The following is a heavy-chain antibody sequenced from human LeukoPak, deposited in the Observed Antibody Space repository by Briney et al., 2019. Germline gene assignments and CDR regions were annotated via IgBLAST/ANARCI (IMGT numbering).Heavy chain of an antibody. J-gene: IGHJ6*03. V-gene: IGHV3-30*02. CDR2: IRYDGSNK. CDR1: GFTFSNYV. D-gene: IGHD6-13*01. CDR3: AKRGEQSWSTRYYYYYMDV. Sequence: PGGSLRLSCEASGFTFSNYVMTWVRQAPGKGLEWVAFIRYDGSNKYYADSVKGRFTISRDNSKNTLYLQMNSLRAEDTAVYYCAKRGEQSWSTRYYYYYMDVWGKGTTVTISS.